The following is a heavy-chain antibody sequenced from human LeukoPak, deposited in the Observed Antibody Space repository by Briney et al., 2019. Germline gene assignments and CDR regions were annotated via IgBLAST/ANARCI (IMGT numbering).Heavy chain of an antibody. CDR2: INPSGGST. CDR1: GYTFTNYY. V-gene: IGHV1-46*01. J-gene: IGHJ5*02. CDR3: ARGGVGATTYVWFDP. Sequence: ASVKVSCKASGYTFTNYYIHWVRQAPGQGLECMGIINPSGGSTSYAQKFQGRVTMTRDMSTSTVYMELSSLRSEDTAVYYCARGGVGATTYVWFDPWGRGTLVTVSS. D-gene: IGHD1-26*01.